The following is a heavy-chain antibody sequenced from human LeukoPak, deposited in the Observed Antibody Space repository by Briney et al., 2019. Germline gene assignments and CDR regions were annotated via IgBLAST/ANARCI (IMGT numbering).Heavy chain of an antibody. D-gene: IGHD6-19*01. J-gene: IGHJ4*02. V-gene: IGHV5-51*01. CDR1: GYSFINYW. CDR3: AILSSGWYYFEY. Sequence: GESLKISCKGSGYSFINYWIGWVRQMPGKGLEWMAIINPGDSDTKYSPSFQGQVTISADKSITTAFLQWSSLEASDTAMYYCAILSSGWYYFEYWGQGTLVTVSS. CDR2: INPGDSDT.